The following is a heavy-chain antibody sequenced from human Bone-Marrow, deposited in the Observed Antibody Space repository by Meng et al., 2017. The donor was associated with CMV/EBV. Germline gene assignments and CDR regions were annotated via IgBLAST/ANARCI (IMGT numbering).Heavy chain of an antibody. D-gene: IGHD3-22*01. Sequence: SGGTCTNYAISWVRQAPGQGLEWMGGIIPVFGTANYAQKFQGRVTITTAESTNTAYMELSSLRSEDTAVYYCARGPSRAYDSSGYWVYWGQGTLVTVSS. V-gene: IGHV1-69*05. CDR1: GGTCTNYA. CDR2: IIPVFGTA. CDR3: ARGPSRAYDSSGYWVY. J-gene: IGHJ4*02.